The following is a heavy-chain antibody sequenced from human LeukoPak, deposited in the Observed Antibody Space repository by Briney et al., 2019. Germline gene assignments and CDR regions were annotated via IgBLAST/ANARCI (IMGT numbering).Heavy chain of an antibody. CDR1: GGSIGTYY. V-gene: IGHV4-59*08. J-gene: IGHJ6*03. CDR2: IYVTGT. D-gene: IGHD3-16*02. CDR3: ARHIGGGIEDMDV. Sequence: AETLSLTCTVSGGSIGTYYWSWIRQSPGKGLEWIGYIYVTGTRYNPYLQSRVTISVDRSRNQFFLKMSSVTAADTAVYYCARHIGGGIEDMDVWGKGTKVIVSS.